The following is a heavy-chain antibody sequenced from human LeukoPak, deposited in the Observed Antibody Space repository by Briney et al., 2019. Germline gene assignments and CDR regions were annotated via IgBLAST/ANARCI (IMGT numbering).Heavy chain of an antibody. CDR1: GYTFTSYD. CDR2: MNPNSGNT. CDR3: ARRGRQWLPVNWFDP. Sequence: ASVKVSCKASGYTFTSYDINWVRQATGQGLEWMGWMNPNSGNTGYAQKLQGRVTMTRNTSISTAYMELSSLRSEDTAVYYCARRGRQWLPVNWFDPWGQGTLVTVSS. V-gene: IGHV1-8*01. D-gene: IGHD5-12*01. J-gene: IGHJ5*02.